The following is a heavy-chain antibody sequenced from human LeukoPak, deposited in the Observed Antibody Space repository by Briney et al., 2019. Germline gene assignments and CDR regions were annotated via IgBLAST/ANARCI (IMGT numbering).Heavy chain of an antibody. J-gene: IGHJ4*02. CDR3: ARIRSGSGYAQLDY. CDR1: GFTLSGFG. CDR2: ISSSTTII. Sequence: GGSLRLSCAASGFTLSGFGMNWVRQAPGKGLEWVSYISSSTTIIYYADSVKGRFIISRDNAKNSLYLQMNSLRAEDTAVYYCARIRSGSGYAQLDYWGQGTLVTVSS. V-gene: IGHV3-48*01. D-gene: IGHD3-22*01.